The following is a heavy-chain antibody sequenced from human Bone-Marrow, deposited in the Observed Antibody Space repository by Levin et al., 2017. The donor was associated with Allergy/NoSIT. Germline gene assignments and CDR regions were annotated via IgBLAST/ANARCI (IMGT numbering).Heavy chain of an antibody. J-gene: IGHJ3*02. Sequence: KAGGSLRLSCAASGFTFSDYYMTWIRQAPGKGLEWVSTISSTGSTIYYADSVKGRFTISRDNAKNSLFLQMNSLRADDTAVYYCATGAWAFDAFHIWGQGTMVTVSS. CDR2: ISSTGSTI. CDR1: GFTFSDYY. V-gene: IGHV3-11*01. D-gene: IGHD7-27*01. CDR3: ATGAWAFDAFHI.